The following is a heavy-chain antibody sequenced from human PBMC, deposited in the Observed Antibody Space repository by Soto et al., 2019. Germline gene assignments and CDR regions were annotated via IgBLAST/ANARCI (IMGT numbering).Heavy chain of an antibody. CDR2: ISTYNDNS. V-gene: IGHV1-18*04. Sequence: ASVQVSCKASGYTFTDYGFVWVRQAPGLGLEYMGWISTYNDNSNYAQKFQGRVTLTTDTATTTAYMELRRLRSGDTAMYFCARVLRGVINCFDLWGPGTLVTVSS. CDR1: GYTFTDYG. D-gene: IGHD3-10*01. J-gene: IGHJ5*02. CDR3: ARVLRGVINCFDL.